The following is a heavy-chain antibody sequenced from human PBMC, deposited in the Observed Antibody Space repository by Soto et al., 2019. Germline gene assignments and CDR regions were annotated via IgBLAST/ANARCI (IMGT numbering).Heavy chain of an antibody. CDR3: PRATDFGYYCGMDV. J-gene: IGHJ6*01. V-gene: IGHV1-69*12. Sequence: QVQLVQSGAEVKKPGSSVKVSCKASGGTFSRYGISWVRQAPGQGLEWMGGIIPIFGTANYAQKVQGRVTTTADESTSTACMGLGRLRSEDTAVDYCPRATDFGYYCGMDVWGQGNRVSVPS. CDR2: IIPIFGTA. CDR1: GGTFSRYG. D-gene: IGHD3-3*01.